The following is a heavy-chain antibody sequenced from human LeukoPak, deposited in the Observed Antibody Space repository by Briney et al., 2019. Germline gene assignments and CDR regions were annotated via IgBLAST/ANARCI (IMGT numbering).Heavy chain of an antibody. J-gene: IGHJ4*02. Sequence: GGSLRLSCAASGFTFSSCWMSWVRQAPGKGLEWVANIKQDGTEKYYVDSVRGRFTISRDNAKNSLYLQMNSLRAEDTAVYYCATPSGYSSGWYPFDYWGQGTLVTVSS. CDR1: GFTFSSCW. CDR2: IKQDGTEK. V-gene: IGHV3-7*01. CDR3: ATPSGYSSGWYPFDY. D-gene: IGHD6-19*01.